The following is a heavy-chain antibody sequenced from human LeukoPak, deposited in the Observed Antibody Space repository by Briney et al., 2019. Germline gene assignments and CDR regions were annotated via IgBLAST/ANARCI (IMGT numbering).Heavy chain of an antibody. CDR2: ISTTGSTV. CDR3: AKDFPHYYESSHGMDA. CDR1: GFSIGGYE. Sequence: GGSLRLSCAASGFSIGGYEMNWVREAPGKGLEWVSYISTTGSTVCYADSVEGRFTISRDNAKNLLYLQMNSLRAEDAAVYYCAKDFPHYYESSHGMDAWGQGTTVTVSS. J-gene: IGHJ6*02. D-gene: IGHD3-22*01. V-gene: IGHV3-48*03.